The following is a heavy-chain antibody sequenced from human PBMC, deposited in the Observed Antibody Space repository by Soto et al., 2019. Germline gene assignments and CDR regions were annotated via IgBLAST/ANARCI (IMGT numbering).Heavy chain of an antibody. D-gene: IGHD2-15*01. CDR3: ARSSDCSGGSCYNYYYMDV. V-gene: IGHV3-23*01. CDR1: GFTFSSYA. J-gene: IGHJ6*03. Sequence: EVQLLESGGGLVQPGGSLRLSCAASGFTFSSYAMSWVRQAPGKGLEWVSAISGSGGSTYYADSVKGRFTISRDNSKNTLYPQINSPRTEDTAVYYCARSSDCSGGSCYNYYYMDVWANGTTDTVSS. CDR2: ISGSGGST.